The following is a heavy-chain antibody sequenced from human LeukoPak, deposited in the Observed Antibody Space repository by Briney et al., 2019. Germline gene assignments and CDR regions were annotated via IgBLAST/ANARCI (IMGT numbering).Heavy chain of an antibody. CDR2: IYHSGST. CDR3: ARTYYDFWSGYLEAFWFDP. Sequence: SETLSLTCAVSGGSISSGGYSWSWIRQPPGKGLEWIGYIYHSGSTYYNPSLKSRVTISVDRSKNQLSLKLSSVTAADTAVYYCARTYYDFWSGYLEAFWFDPWGQGTLVTVSS. CDR1: GGSISSGGYS. D-gene: IGHD3-3*01. V-gene: IGHV4-30-2*01. J-gene: IGHJ5*02.